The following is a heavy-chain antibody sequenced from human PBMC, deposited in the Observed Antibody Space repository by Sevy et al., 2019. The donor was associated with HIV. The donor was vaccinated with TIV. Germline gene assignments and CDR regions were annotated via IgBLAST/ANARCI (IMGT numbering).Heavy chain of an antibody. Sequence: SNTLSLTCTVSGDSISNGDYYWGWIRQPPGKGPEWIGSIYYSGSTYYNPSLMSRVTISVDTSRNQLSLKLSSVTAADTAVYYCARPQYGGSHLLFDYWGQGTLVTVSS. V-gene: IGHV4-39*01. CDR2: IYYSGST. D-gene: IGHD5-12*01. CDR3: ARPQYGGSHLLFDY. CDR1: GDSISNGDYY. J-gene: IGHJ4*02.